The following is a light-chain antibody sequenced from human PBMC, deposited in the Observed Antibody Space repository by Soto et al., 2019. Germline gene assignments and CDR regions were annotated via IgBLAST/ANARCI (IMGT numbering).Light chain of an antibody. CDR1: QGISSA. V-gene: IGKV1-13*02. CDR3: QQFNSYPLT. J-gene: IGKJ3*01. Sequence: AIPLTQSPSSLSASVGDRVTITCRASQGISSALAWYQQNPGKAPMLLIYDASSLVSGVPSRFSGSGAATDITLTISSLQHDYFATYCCQQFNSYPLTFGPGTKVDI. CDR2: DAS.